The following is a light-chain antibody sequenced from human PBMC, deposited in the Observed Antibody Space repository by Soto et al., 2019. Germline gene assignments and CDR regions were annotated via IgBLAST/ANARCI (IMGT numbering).Light chain of an antibody. Sequence: QSALTQPASVSGSPGQSITISCTETSSDVGDYNYVSWYQQYPGKAPKLMIFDVSSRPSGVSNRFYGSKSGNTASLTISGLQAEDEADYYCSSYTSNYTRKFGGGTKLTVL. CDR1: SSDVGDYNY. V-gene: IGLV2-14*01. CDR3: SSYTSNYTRK. CDR2: DVS. J-gene: IGLJ2*01.